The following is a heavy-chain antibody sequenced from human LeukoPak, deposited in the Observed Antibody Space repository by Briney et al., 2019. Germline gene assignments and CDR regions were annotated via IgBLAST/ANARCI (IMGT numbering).Heavy chain of an antibody. D-gene: IGHD2-15*01. CDR3: ARGPRIVVVTATHWFDP. CDR2: ISAYNGNT. CDR1: GYTFTSYG. V-gene: IGHV1-18*01. J-gene: IGHJ5*02. Sequence: ASVKVSCKASGYTFTSYGISWVRQAPGQGLEWMGWISAYNGNTNYAQKLQGRVTMTTDTSTSTAYMELRSLRSDDTAVYYCARGPRIVVVTATHWFDPWGQGTLVPVSS.